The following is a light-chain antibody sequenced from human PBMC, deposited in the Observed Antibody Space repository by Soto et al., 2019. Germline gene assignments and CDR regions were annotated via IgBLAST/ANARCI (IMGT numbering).Light chain of an antibody. CDR3: SSYTSRSTLVV. CDR2: DVS. J-gene: IGLJ2*01. V-gene: IGLV2-14*03. Sequence: QSALTQPASVSGSPGQSITISCTGTNSDIGGYNYVSWYQQHTGKAPKLMIYDVSNRPSGVSYRFSGSKSGNTASLTISGLQAEDEADYYCSSYTSRSTLVVFGGGTQLTVL. CDR1: NSDIGGYNY.